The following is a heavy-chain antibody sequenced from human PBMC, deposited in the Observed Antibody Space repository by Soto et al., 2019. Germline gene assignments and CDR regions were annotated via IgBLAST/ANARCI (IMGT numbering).Heavy chain of an antibody. CDR3: ARHNYDFWSGYFLHNWFDP. V-gene: IGHV4-59*08. Sequence: SETLSLTCTVSGGSISSYYWSWIRQPPGKGLEWIGYIYYSGSTNYNPSLKSRVTISVDTSKNQFSLKLSSVTAADTAVYYCARHNYDFWSGYFLHNWFDPWGQGTLVTVSS. CDR2: IYYSGST. D-gene: IGHD3-3*01. CDR1: GGSISSYY. J-gene: IGHJ5*02.